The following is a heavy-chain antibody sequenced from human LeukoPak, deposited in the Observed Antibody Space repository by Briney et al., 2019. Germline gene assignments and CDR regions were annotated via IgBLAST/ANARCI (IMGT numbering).Heavy chain of an antibody. CDR2: IYSGGST. CDR1: GFTVSSNY. V-gene: IGHV3-53*01. J-gene: IGHJ4*02. CDR3: LVTTRSRGFDY. D-gene: IGHD1/OR15-1a*01. Sequence: GGCLRLSCAASGFTVSSNYMSWVRQAPGKGLEWVSVIYSGGSTYYADSVKGRFTISRDNPKNSVYLQMSSLRAEDTAVYYCLVTTRSRGFDYWGQGTLVTVSS.